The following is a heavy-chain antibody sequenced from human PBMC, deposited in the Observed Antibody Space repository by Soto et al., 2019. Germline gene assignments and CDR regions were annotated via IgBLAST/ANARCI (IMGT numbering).Heavy chain of an antibody. J-gene: IGHJ6*02. CDR3: ARGSVPAGSNYHYGMDV. Sequence: ASLKVSCKASGCTFTSSAIHWVRQSPGQRVEWMGWINAGNDNTKYSQRFQGRVTITRDTSASTAYMELSGLISEDTAVYYCARGSVPAGSNYHYGMDVWGQGTTVTVSS. D-gene: IGHD3-3*01. CDR2: INAGNDNT. CDR1: GCTFTSSA. V-gene: IGHV1-3*01.